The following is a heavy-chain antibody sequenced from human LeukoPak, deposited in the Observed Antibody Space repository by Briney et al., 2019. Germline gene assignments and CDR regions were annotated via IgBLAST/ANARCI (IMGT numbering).Heavy chain of an antibody. CDR1: GFTFSSYG. Sequence: PGRSLRLSCAASGFTFSSYGMHWVRQAPGKGLEWVAVISYDGSNKYYADSVKGRFTISRDNSKNTLYLQMNSLRAEDTAVYYCARGTGESDYWGQGTLVTVSS. CDR3: ARGTGESDY. V-gene: IGHV3-30*03. CDR2: ISYDGSNK. D-gene: IGHD7-27*01. J-gene: IGHJ4*02.